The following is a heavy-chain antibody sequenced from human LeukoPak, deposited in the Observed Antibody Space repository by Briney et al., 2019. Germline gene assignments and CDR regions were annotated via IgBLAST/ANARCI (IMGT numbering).Heavy chain of an antibody. CDR3: GAAMSSGGSFYYYYMDV. CDR2: ISAYNGNT. D-gene: IGHD2-15*01. CDR1: GYTFTSYG. V-gene: IGHV1-18*01. J-gene: IGHJ6*03. Sequence: ASVKVSCKASGYTFTSYGISWVRQAPGRGLEWMGWISAYNGNTNYAQKLQGRVTITADKSTSTAYMELSSLRSEDTAVYYCGAAMSSGGSFYYYYMDVWGKGTTVTVSS.